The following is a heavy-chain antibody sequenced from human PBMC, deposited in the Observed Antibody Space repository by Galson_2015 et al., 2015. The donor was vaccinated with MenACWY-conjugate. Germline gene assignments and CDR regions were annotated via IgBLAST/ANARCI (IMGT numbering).Heavy chain of an antibody. CDR1: GFTFNNYW. D-gene: IGHD1-1*01. CDR3: ARDNNWSFDS. J-gene: IGHJ4*02. Sequence: SLRLSCAASGFTFNNYWMHWVRQPPGKGLEWISYIKADGSFSNYADSVKVRFTISTDNAKNMVYLQMDGLGDEDTAVYFCARDNNWSFDSWGQGTLVTVSS. V-gene: IGHV3-74*01. CDR2: IKADGSFS.